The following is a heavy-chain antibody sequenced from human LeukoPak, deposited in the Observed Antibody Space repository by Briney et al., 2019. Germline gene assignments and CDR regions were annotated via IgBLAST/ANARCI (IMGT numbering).Heavy chain of an antibody. V-gene: IGHV3-30*02. Sequence: GGSLRLSCAASGFTFSSYGMHWVRQAPGKGLEWVAFIRYDGSNKYYADSVKGRFTISRDNSKNTLYLQMNSLRAEDTAVYYCAKGPYCSSTSCYGGKGLIDYWGQGTLVTVSS. CDR2: IRYDGSNK. D-gene: IGHD2-2*01. CDR1: GFTFSSYG. J-gene: IGHJ4*02. CDR3: AKGPYCSSTSCYGGKGLIDY.